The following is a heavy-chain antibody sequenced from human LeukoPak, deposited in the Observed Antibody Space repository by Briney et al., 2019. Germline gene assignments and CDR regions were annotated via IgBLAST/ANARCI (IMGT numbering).Heavy chain of an antibody. CDR1: GFTFDDYA. CDR3: AKDAIDCSSISCYGIAYYYYYYMDV. CDR2: ISWDGGST. D-gene: IGHD2-2*01. V-gene: IGHV3-43D*03. Sequence: LTGGSLRLSCAASGFTFDDYAMHWVRQAPGKGLEWVSLISWDGGSTYYADSVKGRFTISRDNSKNSLYLQMNSLRAEDTALYYCAKDAIDCSSISCYGIAYYYYYYMDVWGKGTTVTVSS. J-gene: IGHJ6*03.